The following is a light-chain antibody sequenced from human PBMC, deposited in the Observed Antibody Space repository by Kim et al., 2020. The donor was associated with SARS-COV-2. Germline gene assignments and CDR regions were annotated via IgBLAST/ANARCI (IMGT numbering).Light chain of an antibody. CDR2: VNS. J-gene: IGLJ2*01. V-gene: IGLV1-40*01. Sequence: VTISCTGSSSNIGAGYDVHWYQQLPGTAPKLLIYVNSNRPSGVPDRFSGSKSGTSASLAITGLQAEDEADYYCQSYDSSLSGSVVFGGGTQLTVL. CDR3: QSYDSSLSGSVV. CDR1: SSNIGAGYD.